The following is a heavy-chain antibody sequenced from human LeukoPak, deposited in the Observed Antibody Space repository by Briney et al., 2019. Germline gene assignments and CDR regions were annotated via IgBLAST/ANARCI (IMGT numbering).Heavy chain of an antibody. CDR3: AREPPGYGGYRADY. CDR1: GFTFSSYW. D-gene: IGHD5-12*01. Sequence: GGSLRLSCAASGFTFSSYWMHWVRQGPGKGLVWVSRINRDGSSTSYADSVKGRFTISRDNAKNTLYLQMNSLRAEDTAMYYCAREPPGYGGYRADYWGQGTLVTVSS. J-gene: IGHJ4*02. CDR2: INRDGSST. V-gene: IGHV3-74*01.